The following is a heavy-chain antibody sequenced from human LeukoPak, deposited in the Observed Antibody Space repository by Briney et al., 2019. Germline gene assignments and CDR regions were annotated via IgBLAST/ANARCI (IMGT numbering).Heavy chain of an antibody. D-gene: IGHD5-12*01. V-gene: IGHV1-2*02. CDR1: GYTFTCYY. CDR2: INPKSCDT. J-gene: IGHJ3*02. CDR3: AREIVKVAASLDVFDI. Sequence: ASVNVSCQASGYTFTCYYMHWVRQAPGQELEWMGWINPKSCDTNYAQKLQGRLTITRDTPSSTANMELSRLRSDDTAGVYCAREIVKVAASLDVFDIWGGATMVSVS.